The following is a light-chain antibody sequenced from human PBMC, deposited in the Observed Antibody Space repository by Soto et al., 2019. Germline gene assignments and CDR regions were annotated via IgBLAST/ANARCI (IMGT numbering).Light chain of an antibody. J-gene: IGKJ4*01. CDR1: QSVSNN. V-gene: IGKV3D-15*01. CDR3: QQYSVWSLT. Sequence: EIVLTQSPATLSVSPGDRAALSCRASQSVSNNLAWYQQKPGQPPRLLIFVASTRATGILTRFSGSGSEAEFAFTIISLQSDGFAVYYCQQYSVWSLTFGRGTKVEIK. CDR2: VAS.